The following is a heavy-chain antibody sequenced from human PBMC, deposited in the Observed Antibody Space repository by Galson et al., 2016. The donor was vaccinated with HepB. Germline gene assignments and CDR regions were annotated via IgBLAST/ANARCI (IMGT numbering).Heavy chain of an antibody. CDR2: ISGSGGST. J-gene: IGHJ6*02. Sequence: SLRLSCAASGFIFSNHAMSWVRQVPGKGLEWVSAISGSGGSTHYADSVKGRFTISRDNSKNTLYLQMNSLRAEDTAVYYCAKAVTRNTIFGVVTGKEGAHYGMDVWGQGTTVTVSS. CDR1: GFIFSNHA. CDR3: AKAVTRNTIFGVVTGKEGAHYGMDV. V-gene: IGHV3-23*01. D-gene: IGHD3-3*01.